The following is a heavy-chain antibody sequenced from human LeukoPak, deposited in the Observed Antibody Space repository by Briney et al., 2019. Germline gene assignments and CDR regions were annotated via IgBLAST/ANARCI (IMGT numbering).Heavy chain of an antibody. D-gene: IGHD4-17*01. CDR2: INHSGST. CDR3: ARGEVENDYGDDQGFDY. Sequence: SETLSLTCAVYGGSFSGYCWSWIRQPPGKGQEWIGEINHSGSTNYNPSLKSRVTISVDTSKNEFSLKLSSVTAADTAVYYCARGEVENDYGDDQGFDYWGQGTLVTVSS. CDR1: GGSFSGYC. V-gene: IGHV4-34*01. J-gene: IGHJ4*02.